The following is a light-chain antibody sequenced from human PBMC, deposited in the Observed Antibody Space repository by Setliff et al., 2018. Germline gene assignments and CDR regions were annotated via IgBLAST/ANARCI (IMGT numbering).Light chain of an antibody. Sequence: QSALTQPPSVSGAPGQRVTISYTGSSSNIGAGYDVYWYQQFPGTAPKLLIYHNNNPPSGVPGRFSGSKSGTSASLAIAGLQAEDEADYYCQSYDSSLGDVFGTGTKVTVL. CDR2: HNN. V-gene: IGLV1-40*01. CDR3: QSYDSSLGDV. CDR1: SSNIGAGYD. J-gene: IGLJ1*01.